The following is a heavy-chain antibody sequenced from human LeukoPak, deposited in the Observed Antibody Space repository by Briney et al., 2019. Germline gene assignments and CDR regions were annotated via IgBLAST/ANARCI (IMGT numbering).Heavy chain of an antibody. CDR2: IYSSGST. Sequence: SETLSLTCTVSGGSINRYYWRWIRQPPGKGLEWVGRIYSSGSTNYNPSLKSRLTISVDTSKNQFSLNLSSVTAADTAVYYCARARRSGSLLDYWGQGTLVTVSS. CDR1: GGSINRYY. CDR3: ARARRSGSLLDY. J-gene: IGHJ4*02. V-gene: IGHV4-59*01. D-gene: IGHD1-26*01.